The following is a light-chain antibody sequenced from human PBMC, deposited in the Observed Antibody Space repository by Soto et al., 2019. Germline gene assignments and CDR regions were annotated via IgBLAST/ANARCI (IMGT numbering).Light chain of an antibody. CDR1: QDINTY. Sequence: DIQLTQSPSFLSASVGDRVTITCRASQDINTYLAWYQQKPGTAPKLLIFAASTLQNGVPSRFSGSGSGTEFTVTITSLQPEDYEAYYCQQRKSYPITFGQGTRLEIK. CDR2: AAS. CDR3: QQRKSYPIT. V-gene: IGKV1-9*01. J-gene: IGKJ5*01.